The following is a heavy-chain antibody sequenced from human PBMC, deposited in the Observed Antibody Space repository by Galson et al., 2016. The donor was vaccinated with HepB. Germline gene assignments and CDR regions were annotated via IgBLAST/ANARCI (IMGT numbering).Heavy chain of an antibody. CDR2: IYYSGST. V-gene: IGHV4-39*01. D-gene: IGHD6-13*01. J-gene: IGHJ6*02. CDR1: GGSISSSSYY. CDR3: ARQRRRAGYSSSWYGDYYYYYGMDV. Sequence: ETLSLTCTVSGGSISSSSYYWGWIRQPPGKGLEWIGSIYYSGSTYYNPSLKSRVTISVDTSKNQFSLKLSSVTAADTAVYYCARQRRRAGYSSSWYGDYYYYYGMDVWGQGTTVTVSS.